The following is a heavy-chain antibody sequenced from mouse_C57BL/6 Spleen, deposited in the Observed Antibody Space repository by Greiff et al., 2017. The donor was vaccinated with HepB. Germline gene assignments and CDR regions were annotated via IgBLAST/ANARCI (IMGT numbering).Heavy chain of an antibody. CDR1: GYSITSGYY. D-gene: IGHD2-3*01. Sequence: EVHLVESGPGLVKPSQSLSLTCSVTGYSITSGYYWNWIRQFPGNKLEWMGYISYDGSNNYNPSLKNRISITRDTSKNQFFLKLNSVTTEDTATYYCATDGYSYAMDYWGQGTSVTVSS. J-gene: IGHJ4*01. CDR3: ATDGYSYAMDY. V-gene: IGHV3-6*01. CDR2: ISYDGSN.